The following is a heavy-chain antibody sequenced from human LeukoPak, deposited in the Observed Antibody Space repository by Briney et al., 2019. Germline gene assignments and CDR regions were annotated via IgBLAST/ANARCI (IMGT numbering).Heavy chain of an antibody. CDR2: INHSGST. CDR3: ARVGPVSYYFDY. J-gene: IGHJ4*02. CDR1: GGSFSGYY. V-gene: IGHV4-34*01. Sequence: PSETLSLTCAVYGGSFSGYYWSWIRQPPGKGRGWIGEINHSGSTNSNPSLKSRVTISVDTSKNQFSLKLSAVTATDTAEYYCARVGPVSYYFDYWGQGTLVTVSS.